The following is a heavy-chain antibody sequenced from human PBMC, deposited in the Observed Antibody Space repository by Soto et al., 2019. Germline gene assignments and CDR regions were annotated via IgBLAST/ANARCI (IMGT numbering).Heavy chain of an antibody. D-gene: IGHD6-13*01. Sequence: SETLSLTCAVYGGSFSGYYWSWIRQPPGKGLEWIGEINHSGSTNYNPSLKSRVTISVDTSKNQFSLKLSSVTAADTAVYYCARAIIAAAGGAGYYYYGMDVWGQGTTVTVSS. V-gene: IGHV4-34*01. CDR3: ARAIIAAAGGAGYYYYGMDV. J-gene: IGHJ6*02. CDR1: GGSFSGYY. CDR2: INHSGST.